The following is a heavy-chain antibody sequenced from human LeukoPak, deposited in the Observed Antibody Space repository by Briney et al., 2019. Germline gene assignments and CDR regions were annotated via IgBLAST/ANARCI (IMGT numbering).Heavy chain of an antibody. Sequence: NPSETLSLTCVVYGGSFSGYYWNWIRQSPGKGLEWIGEINHTGTTNYNPSLKSPVSISVDTSKNQFSLKVTSVTAADTAVYYCARGAADRNNYYYYIDVWGEGTTVTVS. CDR2: INHTGTT. D-gene: IGHD1-14*01. J-gene: IGHJ6*03. V-gene: IGHV4-34*01. CDR3: ARGAADRNNYYYYIDV. CDR1: GGSFSGYY.